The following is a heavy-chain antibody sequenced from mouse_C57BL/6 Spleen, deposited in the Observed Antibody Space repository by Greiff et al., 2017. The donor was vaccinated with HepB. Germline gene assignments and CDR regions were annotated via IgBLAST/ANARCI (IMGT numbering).Heavy chain of an antibody. V-gene: IGHV1-59*01. CDR2: IDPSDSYT. CDR3: ARGLTTVPYWYFDV. J-gene: IGHJ1*03. CDR1: GYTFTSYW. Sequence: QVQLKQSGAELVRPGTSVKLSCKASGYTFTSYWMHWVKQRPGQGLEWIGVIDPSDSYTNYNQKFKGKATLTVDTSSSTAYMQLSSLTSEDSAVYYCARGLTTVPYWYFDVWGTGTTVTVSS. D-gene: IGHD1-1*01.